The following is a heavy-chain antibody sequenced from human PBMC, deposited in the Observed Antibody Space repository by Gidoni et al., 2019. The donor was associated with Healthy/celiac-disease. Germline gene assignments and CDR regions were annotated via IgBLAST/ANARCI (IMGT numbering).Heavy chain of an antibody. Sequence: QVQLVESGGGVVQPGRSLRLSCAASGFTFSSYAMHWVRQAPGKGLEGVAVISYDGSNKSYADSVKGRFTISRDNSKNTLYLQMNSLRAEDTAVYYCARDLADIVVVPAAIPYYYYYYGMDVWGQGTTVTVSS. D-gene: IGHD2-2*01. V-gene: IGHV3-30-3*01. CDR2: ISYDGSNK. J-gene: IGHJ6*02. CDR1: GFTFSSYA. CDR3: ARDLADIVVVPAAIPYYYYYYGMDV.